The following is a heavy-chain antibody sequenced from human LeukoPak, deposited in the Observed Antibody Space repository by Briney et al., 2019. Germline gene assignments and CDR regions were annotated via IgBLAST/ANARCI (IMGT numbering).Heavy chain of an antibody. Sequence: PGGSLRLSCAASGFTFSSYNMNWVRQAPGKGLEWVSSISSSGRYIYYADSVKGRFTISRDNAKNSLFLQMNSLRAEDTAVYFCARNFDSVTSALAYWGQGSLVTVSS. J-gene: IGHJ4*02. CDR1: GFTFSSYN. V-gene: IGHV3-21*01. CDR3: ARNFDSVTSALAY. D-gene: IGHD3-16*01. CDR2: ISSSGRYI.